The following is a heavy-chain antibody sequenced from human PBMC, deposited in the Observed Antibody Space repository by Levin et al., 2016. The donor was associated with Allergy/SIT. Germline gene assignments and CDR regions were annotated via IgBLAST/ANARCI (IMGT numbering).Heavy chain of an antibody. CDR2: ISYDGSNK. J-gene: IGHJ6*02. V-gene: IGHV3-30*18. CDR3: AKAVHYDFWSGYVPMSYYYYGMDV. D-gene: IGHD3-3*01. Sequence: VRQAPGKGLEWVAVISYDGSNKYYADSVKGRFTISRDNSKNTLYLQMNSLRAEDTAVYYCAKAVHYDFWSGYVPMSYYYYGMDVWGQGTTVTVSS.